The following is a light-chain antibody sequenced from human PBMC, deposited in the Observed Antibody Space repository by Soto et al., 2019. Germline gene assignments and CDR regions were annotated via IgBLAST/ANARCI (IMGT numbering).Light chain of an antibody. V-gene: IGLV2-14*01. CDR2: EVS. J-gene: IGLJ1*01. CDR3: SSYTSRNSLV. CDR1: SSDIGAYNY. Sequence: QSVLTQPASVSGSPGQSITISCTGSSSDIGAYNYVSWYQLHPGKAPKVLIYEVSNRPSGISNRFSGSKSGDTASLTISGLQAEDEADYYCSSYTSRNSLVFGTGTKLTVL.